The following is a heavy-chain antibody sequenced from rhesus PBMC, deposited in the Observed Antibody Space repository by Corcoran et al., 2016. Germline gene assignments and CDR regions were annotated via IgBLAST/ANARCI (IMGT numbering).Heavy chain of an antibody. D-gene: IGHD5-42*01. J-gene: IGHJ4*01. V-gene: IGHV4-106*01. CDR1: GGSISDDYY. CDR2: IYGSGGGT. Sequence: QVQLQESGPGLVKPSETLSLTCAVAGGSISDDYYWSWISQPPGKGLEWFGYIYGSGGGTHYNPSLKNRVTISIDTSKNQFSLKLSSVTAADSAVYYCARRGDIFFDYWGQGVLVTVSS. CDR3: ARRGDIFFDY.